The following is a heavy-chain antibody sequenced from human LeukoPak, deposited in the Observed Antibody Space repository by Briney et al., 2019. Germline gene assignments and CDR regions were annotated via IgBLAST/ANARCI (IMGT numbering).Heavy chain of an antibody. CDR1: GGSFSNYY. CDR3: ARQPPQYYGMDV. CDR2: IYTSGST. V-gene: IGHV4-4*07. J-gene: IGHJ6*02. D-gene: IGHD1-14*01. Sequence: SETLSLTCTVSGGSFSNYYWSWIRQPAGKGLEWIGRIYTSGSTNYNPSVKSRVTMSVGTSNNQFSLKLTSVTAADTAVYYCARQPPQYYGMDVWGQGTTVTVSS.